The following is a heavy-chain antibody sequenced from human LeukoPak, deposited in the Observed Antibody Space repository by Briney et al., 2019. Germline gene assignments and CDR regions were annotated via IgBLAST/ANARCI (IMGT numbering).Heavy chain of an antibody. Sequence: GSSVKVSCKASGGTFSSYTISWVRQAPGQGLEWMGRIIPILGIANYAQKFQGRVTITADKSTSTAYMELSSLRSEDTAVYYCASSSSGWYAGFMKFDYWGQGTLVTVSS. V-gene: IGHV1-69*02. J-gene: IGHJ4*02. CDR1: GGTFSSYT. D-gene: IGHD6-19*01. CDR3: ASSSSGWYAGFMKFDY. CDR2: IIPILGIA.